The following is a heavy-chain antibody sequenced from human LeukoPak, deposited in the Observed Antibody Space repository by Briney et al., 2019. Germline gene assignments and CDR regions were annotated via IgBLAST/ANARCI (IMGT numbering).Heavy chain of an antibody. J-gene: IGHJ4*02. CDR3: AREEVGGPVVRGFFRDY. CDR2: ISYDGSNK. V-gene: IGHV3-30*01. CDR1: GFTFSSYG. D-gene: IGHD3-10*01. Sequence: GRSLRLSCAASGFTFSSYGMHWVRQAPGKGLEWVAVISYDGSNKYYVDSVKGRFTISRDNAKNTLYLQMNSLRAEDTAVYYCAREEVGGPVVRGFFRDYWGQGTLVTVSS.